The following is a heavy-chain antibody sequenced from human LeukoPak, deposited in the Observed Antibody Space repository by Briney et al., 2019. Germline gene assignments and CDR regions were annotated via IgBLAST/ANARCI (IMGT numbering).Heavy chain of an antibody. V-gene: IGHV3-23*01. Sequence: GGSLRLSCAASGFTFSSYGMSWVRQAPGKGLEWVSAISGSGGSTYYADSVKGRFTISRDNSKNTVYLQMNSLRAEDTAVYYCAKEGYSSSWWIDYWGQGTLVTVSS. CDR1: GFTFSSYG. D-gene: IGHD6-13*01. J-gene: IGHJ4*02. CDR3: AKEGYSSSWWIDY. CDR2: ISGSGGST.